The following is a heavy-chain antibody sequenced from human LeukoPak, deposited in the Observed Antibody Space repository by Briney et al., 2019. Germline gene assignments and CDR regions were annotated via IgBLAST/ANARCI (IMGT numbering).Heavy chain of an antibody. CDR2: IYSGGST. Sequence: GWSLRLSCAASGFTVSSNYMSWVRQAPGKGLERVSVIYSGGSTYYADSVKGRFTISRDNSKNTLYLQMNSLRAEDTAVYYCARFTPPEGALGYWGQETLVTVSS. CDR1: GFTVSSNY. J-gene: IGHJ4*02. D-gene: IGHD1-14*01. CDR3: ARFTPPEGALGY. V-gene: IGHV3-66*01.